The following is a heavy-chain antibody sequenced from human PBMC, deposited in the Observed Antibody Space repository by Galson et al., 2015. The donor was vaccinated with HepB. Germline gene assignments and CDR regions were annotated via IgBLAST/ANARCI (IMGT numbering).Heavy chain of an antibody. J-gene: IGHJ4*02. CDR1: AFTFSTYW. V-gene: IGHV3-7*01. D-gene: IGHD3-3*01. CDR2: ISDDGNKK. Sequence: SLRLSCAGSAFTFSTYWMGWVRQAPGKGLEWVSLISDDGNKKCYIDSVRGRFTISRDNAKSSLYLQMNSLGAEDTAVYYCTRVFRSSGEGITTFWSAGAMDFWGQGTLVTVSS. CDR3: TRVFRSSGEGITTFWSAGAMDF.